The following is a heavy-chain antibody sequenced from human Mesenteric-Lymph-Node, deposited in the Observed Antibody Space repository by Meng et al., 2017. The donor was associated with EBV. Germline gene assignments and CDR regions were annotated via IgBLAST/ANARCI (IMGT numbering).Heavy chain of an antibody. CDR1: CVSFSGYY. V-gene: IGHV4-34*01. Sequence: VPLQRWGAGLLKPSETLSLPCAVYCVSFSGYYWSWIRQPPGKGLEWIGEINHSGSTNYNPSLKSRVTISVDTSKNQFSLKLSSVTAADTAVYYCARGPNYWYFDLWGRGTLVTVSS. CDR3: ARGPNYWYFDL. CDR2: INHSGST. J-gene: IGHJ2*01.